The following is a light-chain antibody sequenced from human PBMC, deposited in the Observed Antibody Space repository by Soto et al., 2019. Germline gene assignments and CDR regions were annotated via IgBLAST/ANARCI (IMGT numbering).Light chain of an antibody. CDR1: SSNMGSNS. V-gene: IGLV1-44*01. J-gene: IGLJ2*01. CDR2: TND. CDR3: AAWDDSLNGPV. Sequence: QPVLTQPPSASGTPGQRVTISCSGSSSNMGSNSVHWYRQLPGSAPKLLIYTNDLRPSGVPDRFSGSKSGTSASLAISGLQSDDEADYYCAAWDDSLNGPVFGGGTQLTVL.